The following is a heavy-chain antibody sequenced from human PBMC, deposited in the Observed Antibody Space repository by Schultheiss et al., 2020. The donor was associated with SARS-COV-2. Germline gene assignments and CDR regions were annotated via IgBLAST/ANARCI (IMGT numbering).Heavy chain of an antibody. CDR3: GRQKYNYDSGPYPLDY. CDR2: ITSSSNYI. D-gene: IGHD3-22*01. V-gene: IGHV3-21*01. J-gene: IGHJ4*02. CDR1: GFTFSSYG. Sequence: GGSLRLSCAASGFTFSSYGIHWVRQAPGKGLEWVSSITSSSNYIFYADSVKGRFTISRDNAKNSLYLQMNSLRADDTAVYYCGRQKYNYDSGPYPLDYWGQGTLVTVSS.